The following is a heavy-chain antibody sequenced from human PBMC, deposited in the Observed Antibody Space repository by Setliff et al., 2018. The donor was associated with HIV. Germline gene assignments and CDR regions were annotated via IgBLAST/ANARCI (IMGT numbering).Heavy chain of an antibody. V-gene: IGHV4-61*02. CDR2: IYTSGST. CDR1: GGSISSGSYY. J-gene: IGHJ4*02. D-gene: IGHD1-7*01. Sequence: SETLSLTCSVSGGSISSGSYYWNWIRQPAGKGLEWIGRIYTSGSTNYNPSLQSRITISVDTTKNQFSLKLTSATAADTAVYYCFLEVPLMLATTPPLWGQGTLVTVSS. CDR3: FLEVPLMLATTPPL.